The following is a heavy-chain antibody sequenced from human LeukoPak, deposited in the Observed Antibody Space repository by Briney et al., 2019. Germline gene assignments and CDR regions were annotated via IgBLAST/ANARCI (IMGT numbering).Heavy chain of an antibody. J-gene: IGHJ3*02. D-gene: IGHD1-26*01. Sequence: GGSLRLSCAASGFTFSSYWMHWVRQAPGKGLVWVSRISSDGSSTIYADSVKGRFTISRDNAKNTLYLQMNSLRAEDTAVYYCARGGSPPEALGDAFDIWGQGTMVTVSS. V-gene: IGHV3-74*01. CDR1: GFTFSSYW. CDR2: ISSDGSST. CDR3: ARGGSPPEALGDAFDI.